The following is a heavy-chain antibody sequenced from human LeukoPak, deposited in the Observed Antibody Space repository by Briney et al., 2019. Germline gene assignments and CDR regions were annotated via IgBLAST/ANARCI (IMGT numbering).Heavy chain of an antibody. CDR1: GFTFSNYN. V-gene: IGHV3-30-3*01. J-gene: IGHJ5*02. Sequence: PGGSLRLSCAASGFTFSNYNMNWARQAPGKGLEWVAVISYDGSNKYYADSVKGRFTISRDNSKNTLYLQMNSLRAEDTAVYYCARDRRQWLVDGWFDPWGQGTLVTVSS. D-gene: IGHD6-19*01. CDR2: ISYDGSNK. CDR3: ARDRRQWLVDGWFDP.